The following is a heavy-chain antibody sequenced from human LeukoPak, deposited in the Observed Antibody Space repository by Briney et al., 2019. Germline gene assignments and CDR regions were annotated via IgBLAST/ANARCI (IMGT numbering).Heavy chain of an antibody. CDR3: ARAKTQQPEFDY. D-gene: IGHD6-13*01. J-gene: IGHJ4*02. V-gene: IGHV1-46*01. CDR1: GYTFTSYY. CDR2: INPSGGST. Sequence: GASVKVSCKASGYTFTSYYMHWVRQAPGQGLEWTGIINPSGGSTSYAQKFQGRVTMTRDTSTSTVYMELSSLGSEDTAVYYCARAKTQQPEFDYWGQGTLVTVSS.